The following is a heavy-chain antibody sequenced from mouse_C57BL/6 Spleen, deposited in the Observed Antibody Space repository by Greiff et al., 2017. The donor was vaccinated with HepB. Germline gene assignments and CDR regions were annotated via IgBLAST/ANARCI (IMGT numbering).Heavy chain of an antibody. Sequence: VMLVESGAELARPGASVKLSCKASGYTFTSYGISWVKQRTGQGLEWIGEIYPRSGNTYYNEKFKGKATLTADKSSSTAYMELRSLTSEDSAVYFCARKDYGNYRDYFDYWGQGTTLTVSS. V-gene: IGHV1-81*01. J-gene: IGHJ2*01. CDR1: GYTFTSYG. D-gene: IGHD2-1*01. CDR2: IYPRSGNT. CDR3: ARKDYGNYRDYFDY.